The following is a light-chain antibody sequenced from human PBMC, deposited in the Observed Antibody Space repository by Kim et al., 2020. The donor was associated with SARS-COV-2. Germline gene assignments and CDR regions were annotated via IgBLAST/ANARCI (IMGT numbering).Light chain of an antibody. CDR1: KLGDKY. CDR2: QDS. J-gene: IGLJ3*02. V-gene: IGLV3-1*01. CDR3: QAWDSSTWV. Sequence: VSPGQTARITCAGDKLGDKYACWYQQKPGQSPVLVIYQDSKRPSGIPERFSGSNSGNTATLTISGTQAMDEADYYCQAWDSSTWVFGGGTKLTVL.